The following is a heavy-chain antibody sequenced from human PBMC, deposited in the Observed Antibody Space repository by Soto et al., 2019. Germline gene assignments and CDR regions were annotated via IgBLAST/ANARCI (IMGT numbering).Heavy chain of an antibody. J-gene: IGHJ5*02. D-gene: IGHD3-9*01. CDR1: GFTFSSYA. CDR3: ARDLPYYDILTGPPYNWFDP. V-gene: IGHV3-23*01. Sequence: PGGSLRLSCAASGFTFSSYAMSWVRQAPGKGLGWVSAISGSGGSTYYADSVNGRFTISRDNAKNSLYPQMNSLRAEDTAVYYCARDLPYYDILTGPPYNWFDPWGQGTLVTVSS. CDR2: ISGSGGST.